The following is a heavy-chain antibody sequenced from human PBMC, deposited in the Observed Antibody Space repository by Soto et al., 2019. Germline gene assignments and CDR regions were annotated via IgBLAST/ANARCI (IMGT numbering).Heavy chain of an antibody. CDR3: ARDRPARASGYPLSPPYYYYVMDV. J-gene: IGHJ6*02. CDR2: IYYNGST. V-gene: IGHV4-59*01. CDR1: GGSIRGYC. D-gene: IGHD5-12*01. Sequence: QVQLQESAPGLVKPSETLSLTCTVSGGSIRGYCWGWIRQPPGKGMEWMGYIYYNGSTNYNPSLKSRVTISVDTSKNQFSLKLSSVTAADTAVYYCARDRPARASGYPLSPPYYYYVMDVWGQGTTVTVSS.